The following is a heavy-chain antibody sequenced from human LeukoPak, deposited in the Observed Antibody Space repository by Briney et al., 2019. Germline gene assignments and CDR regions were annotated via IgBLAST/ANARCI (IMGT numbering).Heavy chain of an antibody. V-gene: IGHV4-31*03. CDR3: ARELPWFDP. CDR1: GGSISNVGYY. J-gene: IGHJ5*02. Sequence: PSETLSLTCTVSGGSISNVGYYWSWIRQHLGKGPEWIGYIYYSGSTYYNPSLKSRVTISVDTSKNQFSLRLSSVTASDTAVYYCARELPWFDPWGQGTLVTVSS. CDR2: IYYSGST.